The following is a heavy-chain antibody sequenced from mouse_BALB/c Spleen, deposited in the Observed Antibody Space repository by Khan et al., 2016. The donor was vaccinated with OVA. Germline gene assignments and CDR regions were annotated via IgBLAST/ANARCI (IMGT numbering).Heavy chain of an antibody. CDR2: INTYTGEA. J-gene: IGHJ3*01. Sequence: QIQLVQSGPELKKPGETVKISCKASGYTLTNYGMNWVKQAPGKGLKWMGWINTYTGEATYADDFKGRFAFSLENSASTAYLQINNLKNEDTATYFFSRANGNYWFAYWGQGTLVTVSA. CDR1: GYTLTNYG. D-gene: IGHD2-1*01. CDR3: SRANGNYWFAY. V-gene: IGHV9-3-1*01.